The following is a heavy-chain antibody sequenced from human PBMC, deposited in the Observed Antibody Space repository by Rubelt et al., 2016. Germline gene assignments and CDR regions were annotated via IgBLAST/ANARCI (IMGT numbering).Heavy chain of an antibody. CDR3: GQYTSSFAFDI. J-gene: IGHJ3*02. CDR1: GFSLRTSGMG. V-gene: IGHV2-5*02. D-gene: IGHD6-6*01. Sequence: QITLKESGPTLVKPTQTLTLTCTFSGFSLRTSGMGVGWIRQPPGKALEWLALIYWDDDKRYSPSLKSRLTITKNTYKNQVVLTMTNMDPVDTATYDCGQYTSSFAFDIRGQGTMVTVSS. CDR2: IYWDDDK.